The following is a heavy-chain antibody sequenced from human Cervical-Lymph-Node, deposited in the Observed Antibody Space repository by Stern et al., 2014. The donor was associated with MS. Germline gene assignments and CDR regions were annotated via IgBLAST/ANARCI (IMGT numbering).Heavy chain of an antibody. V-gene: IGHV1-69*09. CDR3: ARSDTAMVNQDY. CDR1: GGTFSSYA. D-gene: IGHD5-18*01. CDR2: IIPILGIA. Sequence: VQLVESGAEVKKPGSSVKVSCKASGGTFSSYAISWVRQAPGQGLEWMGRIIPILGIANYAQKFQGRVTITADKSTSTAYMELSSLRSEDTAVYYCARSDTAMVNQDYWGQGTLVTVSS. J-gene: IGHJ4*02.